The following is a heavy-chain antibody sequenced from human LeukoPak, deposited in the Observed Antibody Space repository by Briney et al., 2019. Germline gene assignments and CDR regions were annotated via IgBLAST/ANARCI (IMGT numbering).Heavy chain of an antibody. CDR3: TKGQLWASGRAFDI. D-gene: IGHD3-16*01. V-gene: IGHV3-30*02. CDR1: GFTFSRYS. Sequence: GGSLRLSCAASGFTFSRYSMNWGRQAPGKGLDWVAFVQGDGSSQKYAATVKGRFTTSRDNSKNTLYLQMNNLRPEDTAVYYCTKGQLWASGRAFDIWGQGTMVTVSS. CDR2: VQGDGSSQ. J-gene: IGHJ3*02.